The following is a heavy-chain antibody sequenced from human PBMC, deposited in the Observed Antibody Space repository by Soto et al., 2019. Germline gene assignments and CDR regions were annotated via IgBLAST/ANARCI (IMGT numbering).Heavy chain of an antibody. Sequence: QVRLQESGPGLVKPSETLSLTCPVPGGSIRSYYWSWIRQAPGKELEWIGYLYNSGSTVYNPSLKSRVTISVDTSKNQFSLKLNSVTAADTAVYYCARDLWGYCGTDCYPLDVWGQGTTVTVSS. CDR2: LYNSGST. V-gene: IGHV4-59*01. D-gene: IGHD2-21*02. J-gene: IGHJ6*02. CDR1: GGSIRSYY. CDR3: ARDLWGYCGTDCYPLDV.